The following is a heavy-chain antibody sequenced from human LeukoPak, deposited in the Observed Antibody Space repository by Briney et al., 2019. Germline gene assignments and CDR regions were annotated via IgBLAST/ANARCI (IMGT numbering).Heavy chain of an antibody. CDR1: GPKIRNSW. V-gene: IGHV3-74*01. D-gene: IGHD4-17*01. J-gene: IGHJ2*01. CDR2: MNDDGSGI. Sequence: GGSLRLSCALSGPKIRNSWMHWVRQAPGKGLVWVSRMNDDGSGISYADSVKGRFTISRDHAKNTLYLQMNSLRAEDTAVYYCARETTVSREWYFDLWGRGTLVTVAS. CDR3: ARETTVSREWYFDL.